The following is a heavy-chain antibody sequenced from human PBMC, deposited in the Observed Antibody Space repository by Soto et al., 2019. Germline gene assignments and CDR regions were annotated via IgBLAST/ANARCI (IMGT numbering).Heavy chain of an antibody. Sequence: QVQLVQSGAEVKKPGSSVKVSCKASGGTFSSYAISWVRQAPGQGLEWMGGIIPIFGTANYAQKFQGRVTITADESTSTAYMEQSSLRTEDTAVYYFATDLGGEHSNYFDYWGQGTLVKVSS. V-gene: IGHV1-69*01. J-gene: IGHJ4*02. D-gene: IGHD3-10*01. CDR2: IIPIFGTA. CDR3: ATDLGGEHSNYFDY. CDR1: GGTFSSYA.